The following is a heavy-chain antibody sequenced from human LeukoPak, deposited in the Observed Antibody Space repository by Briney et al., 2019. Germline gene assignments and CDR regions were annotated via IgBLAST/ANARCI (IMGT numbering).Heavy chain of an antibody. CDR1: GFTFSSFW. Sequence: GGSLRLSCAASGFTFSSFWMHWVRQAPGKGRVWVSYINANGKNTTYADSVKGRFTISRDNAKNTLYLQMSSLRAEDTAIYYCVYSGYDWTYYFDWWGQGTLVTVSS. CDR3: VYSGYDWTYYFDW. V-gene: IGHV3-74*01. CDR2: INANGKNT. J-gene: IGHJ4*02. D-gene: IGHD5-12*01.